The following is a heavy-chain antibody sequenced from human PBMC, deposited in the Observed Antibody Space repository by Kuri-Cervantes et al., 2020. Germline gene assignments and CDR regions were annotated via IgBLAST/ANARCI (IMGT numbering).Heavy chain of an antibody. V-gene: IGHV3-7*01. CDR1: GFSFSSYW. D-gene: IGHD5-12*01. CDR3: ARGSGYSVY. Sequence: GESLKISCAASGFSFSSYWMSWVRQAPGKGLEWVANIKQDGSEKYYVDSVKGRFTISRDNAKNSLYLQMNSLRAEDTAVYYCARGSGYSVYWGQGTLVTVSS. J-gene: IGHJ4*02. CDR2: IKQDGSEK.